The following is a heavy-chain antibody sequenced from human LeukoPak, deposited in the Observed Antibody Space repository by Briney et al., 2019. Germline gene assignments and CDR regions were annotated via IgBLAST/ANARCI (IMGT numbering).Heavy chain of an antibody. CDR3: AKWDSWGVVVPAAIDY. Sequence: WGSLRLSCAASGFTFSSYGMHWVRQAPGKGLECVAFIRYDGSNKYYADSVKGRFTISRDNSKNTLYLQMNSLRAEDTAVYYCAKWDSWGVVVPAAIDYWGQGTLVTVSS. V-gene: IGHV3-30*02. CDR1: GFTFSSYG. J-gene: IGHJ4*02. CDR2: IRYDGSNK. D-gene: IGHD2-2*01.